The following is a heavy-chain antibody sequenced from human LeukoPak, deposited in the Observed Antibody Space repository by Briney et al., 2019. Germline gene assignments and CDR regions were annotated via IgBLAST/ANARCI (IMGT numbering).Heavy chain of an antibody. V-gene: IGHV1-46*01. CDR1: GYTFTSYY. Sequence: GASVKVSCKASGYTFTSYYMHWVRQAPGQGLEWMGIINPSGGSTSYAQKFQGRVTMTRDTSTSTVYMELSSLRSEDTAVYHCARDRDYYGSGSYLGGLRGPYYWGQGTLVTVSS. J-gene: IGHJ4*02. CDR3: ARDRDYYGSGSYLGGLRGPYY. CDR2: INPSGGST. D-gene: IGHD3-10*01.